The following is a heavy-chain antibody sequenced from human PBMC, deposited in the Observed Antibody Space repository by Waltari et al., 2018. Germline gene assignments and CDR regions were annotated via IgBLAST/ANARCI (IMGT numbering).Heavy chain of an antibody. CDR2: VSWSGVTV. Sequence: EVQLLEAGGGLVQPGRSLRLSCAASGFDFYGYAMHWVRQVPGKGLEWVSVVSWSGVTVGYADSVNGRFAISRDNAKNSLYLQMNSLRVEDTAFYYCAASRGVYWYFDFWGRGTLVSVSS. D-gene: IGHD3-16*01. J-gene: IGHJ2*01. V-gene: IGHV3-9*01. CDR3: AASRGVYWYFDF. CDR1: GFDFYGYA.